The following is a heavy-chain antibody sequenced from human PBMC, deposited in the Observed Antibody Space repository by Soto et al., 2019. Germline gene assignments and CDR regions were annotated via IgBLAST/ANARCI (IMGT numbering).Heavy chain of an antibody. V-gene: IGHV3-48*02. CDR1: GFTFSSYS. CDR3: AREGPGGDSGYDDAFDI. D-gene: IGHD5-12*01. J-gene: IGHJ3*02. Sequence: GESLKISCAASGFTFSSYSMNWVRQAPGKGLEWVSYISSSSSTIYYADSVKGRFTISRDNAKNSLYLQMNSLRDEDTAVYYCAREGPGGDSGYDDAFDIWGQGTMVTVSS. CDR2: ISSSSSTI.